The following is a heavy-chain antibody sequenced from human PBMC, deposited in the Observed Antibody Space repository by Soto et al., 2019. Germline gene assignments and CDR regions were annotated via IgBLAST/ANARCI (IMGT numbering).Heavy chain of an antibody. CDR3: ATAHYYGSGSYYLPY. V-gene: IGHV1-24*01. Sequence: ASVKVSCKVSGYTLTELSMHWVRQAPGKGLEWMGGFDPEDGETIYAQKFQGRVTMTEDTSTDTAYMELSSLRSEDTAVYYCATAHYYGSGSYYLPYWGQGTLVTVSS. J-gene: IGHJ4*02. CDR2: FDPEDGET. CDR1: GYTLTELS. D-gene: IGHD3-10*01.